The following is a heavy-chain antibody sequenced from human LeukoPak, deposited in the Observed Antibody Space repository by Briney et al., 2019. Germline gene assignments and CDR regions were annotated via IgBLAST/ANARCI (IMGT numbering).Heavy chain of an antibody. V-gene: IGHV4-59*08. CDR1: GDSISSDY. CDR2: INYNGAT. J-gene: IGHJ4*02. D-gene: IGHD6-13*01. Sequence: SETLSLTCTVSGDSISSDYWNWIRQPPGMGLEWIAYINYNGATNYNPSLKSRVTISVDTSKNQFSLKLSSVAAADTAVYYCARRGAAAGPIDYWGQGTLVTVSS. CDR3: ARRGAAAGPIDY.